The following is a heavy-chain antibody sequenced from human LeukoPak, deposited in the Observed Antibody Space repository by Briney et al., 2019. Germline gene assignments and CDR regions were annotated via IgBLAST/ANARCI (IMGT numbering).Heavy chain of an antibody. CDR2: INSDGSST. Sequence: GGSLRLSCAASGFTFSSYWMHWVRQAPGKGLVWVPRINSDGSSTSYADSVKGRFTISRDNAKNTLYLQMNSLRAEDTAVYYCARDGRGWPLGYWGQGTLVTVSS. CDR3: ARDGRGWPLGY. CDR1: GFTFSSYW. J-gene: IGHJ4*02. V-gene: IGHV3-74*01. D-gene: IGHD5-24*01.